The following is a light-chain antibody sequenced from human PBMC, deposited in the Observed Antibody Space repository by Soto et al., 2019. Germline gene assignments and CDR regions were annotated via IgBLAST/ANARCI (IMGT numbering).Light chain of an antibody. CDR1: SSDVGNYNY. CDR2: DVS. J-gene: IGLJ2*01. CDR3: SSYTGSITLDVV. Sequence: QSALTQPASVSGSPGQSITISCTGTSSDVGNYNYVSWYQQHPGKAPKLMIYDVSNRPSGVSNRFSGSKSGNTASLTISGLQAEDEADYYCSSYTGSITLDVVFGGGTQLTVL. V-gene: IGLV2-14*03.